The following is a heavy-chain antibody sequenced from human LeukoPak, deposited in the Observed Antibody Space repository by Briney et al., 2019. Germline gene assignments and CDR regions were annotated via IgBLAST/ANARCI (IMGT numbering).Heavy chain of an antibody. CDR3: ARPGGNSAFDI. CDR2: IYPGDSDV. J-gene: IGHJ3*02. V-gene: IGHV5-51*01. CDR1: GYRFTTYW. D-gene: IGHD4-23*01. Sequence: GESLKISCQGSGYRFTTYWIGWVRQMPGEGLEWMGIIYPGDSDVRYSPSFQGQVTISADKSINTAYLQWSSLKASDSAMYYCARPGGNSAFDIWGQGTMVTVSS.